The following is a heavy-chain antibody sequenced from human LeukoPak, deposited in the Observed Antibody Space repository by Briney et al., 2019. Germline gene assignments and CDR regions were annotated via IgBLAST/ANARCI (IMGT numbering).Heavy chain of an antibody. V-gene: IGHV3-30*04. CDR3: ARGGGDYSKLDY. Sequence: GGSLRLSCAASGFTFSSYAMHWVRQAPGKGLEWVAVISYDGSNKYYADSVKGRFTISRDNSKNTLYLQMNSLRDEDTAVYYCARGGGDYSKLDYWGQGTLVTVSS. CDR1: GFTFSSYA. CDR2: ISYDGSNK. J-gene: IGHJ4*02. D-gene: IGHD4-11*01.